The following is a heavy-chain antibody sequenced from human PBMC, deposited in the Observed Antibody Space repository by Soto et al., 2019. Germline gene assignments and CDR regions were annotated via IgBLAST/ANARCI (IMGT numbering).Heavy chain of an antibody. CDR2: ISAYNGNT. CDR3: ARGPYYYDSSGYPTA. D-gene: IGHD3-22*01. J-gene: IGHJ5*02. V-gene: IGHV1-18*01. CDR1: GYTFTSYG. Sequence: ASVKVSCKASGYTFTSYGISWVRQAPGQGLEWMGWISAYNGNTNYAQKLQGRVTMTTDTSTSTAYMELRSLRSDDTAVYYCARGPYYYDSSGYPTAWGKGTLVTVSS.